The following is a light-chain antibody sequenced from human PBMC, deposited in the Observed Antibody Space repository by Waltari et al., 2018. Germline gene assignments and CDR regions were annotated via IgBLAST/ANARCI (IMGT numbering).Light chain of an antibody. CDR2: TTS. V-gene: IGKV1-33*01. Sequence: DVQMTQSPSSRSASVGDRVTITCQASQDISNYLNWYQQKPGKAPNLLIYTTSNLESWVPSRFSGSGSGTLFTFTISSLQPEDIGTYYCQQYDSLPLTFGPGTTVDV. CDR1: QDISNY. J-gene: IGKJ3*01. CDR3: QQYDSLPLT.